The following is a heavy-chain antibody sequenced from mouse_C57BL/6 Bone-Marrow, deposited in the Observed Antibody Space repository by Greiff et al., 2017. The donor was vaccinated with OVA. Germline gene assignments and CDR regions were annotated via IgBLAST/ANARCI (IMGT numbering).Heavy chain of an antibody. J-gene: IGHJ3*01. CDR3: ARGHDGYYAWFAY. V-gene: IGHV5-16*01. CDR1: GFTFSDYY. D-gene: IGHD2-3*01. CDR2: INYDGSST. Sequence: DVMLVESEGGLVQPGSSMKLSCTASGFTFSDYYMAWVRQVPEKGLEWVANINYDGSSTYYLDSLKSRFIISRDNAKNILYLQMSSLKSEDTATYYCARGHDGYYAWFAYWGQGTLVTVSA.